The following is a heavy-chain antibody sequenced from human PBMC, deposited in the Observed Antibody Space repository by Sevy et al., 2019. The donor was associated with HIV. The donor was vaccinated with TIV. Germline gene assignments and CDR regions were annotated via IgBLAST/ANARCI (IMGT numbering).Heavy chain of an antibody. CDR1: GGSFSDYS. J-gene: IGHJ4*02. Sequence: SETLSLTCAVYGGSFSDYSWNWIRQPPGKGLEWIGEINHSGNTNYNPSLKSRVTISIDASKNEVSLKVTSVTAADTAVYYCAGWRGTRVTMMVVVVTGYFYYWGQGTPVTVSS. CDR2: INHSGNT. D-gene: IGHD3-22*01. V-gene: IGHV4-34*01. CDR3: AGWRGTRVTMMVVVVTGYFYY.